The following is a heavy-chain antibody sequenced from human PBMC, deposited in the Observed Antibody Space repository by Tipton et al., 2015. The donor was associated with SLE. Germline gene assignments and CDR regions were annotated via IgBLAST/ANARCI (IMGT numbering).Heavy chain of an antibody. CDR1: GGSFSAYY. Sequence: TLSLTCAVYGGSFSAYYWSWIRQPPGKGLEWIGDIDHSGVTHYNPSLKSRVTISRDTSGNQFSLNLHSVTAADTAVYFCARAEFSSNWYMYWHFDLWGRGTLVTVSS. V-gene: IGHV4-34*01. CDR3: ARAEFSSNWYMYWHFDL. CDR2: IDHSGVT. D-gene: IGHD6-13*01. J-gene: IGHJ2*01.